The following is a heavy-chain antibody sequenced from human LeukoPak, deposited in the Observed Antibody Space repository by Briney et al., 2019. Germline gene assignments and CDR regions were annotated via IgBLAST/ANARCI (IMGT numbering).Heavy chain of an antibody. J-gene: IGHJ4*02. CDR1: GFTISFYW. V-gene: IGHV3-7*04. Sequence: GGSLRLSCAASGFTISFYWMSWVRQAPGKGLEWVANINQVASEKNYVDSVKGRFTISRDNAKNSLYLQMNSVRAEDTAMYYCVRDGGYYGPDSWGQGALVSVSS. D-gene: IGHD3-10*01. CDR3: VRDGGYYGPDS. CDR2: INQVASEK.